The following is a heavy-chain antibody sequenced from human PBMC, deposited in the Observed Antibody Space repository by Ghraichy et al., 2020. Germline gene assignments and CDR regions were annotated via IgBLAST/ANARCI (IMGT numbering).Heavy chain of an antibody. CDR2: ISNSVVTT. Sequence: GGSLRLSCAASGFTFSNYAMSWVRQAPGKGLEWVSVISNSVVTTNYADSVKGRFTISRDSSKNTVYLQMNSLRAEDTAVYYCCTGWYYPDYWGQGTLVTVSS. J-gene: IGHJ4*02. CDR3: CTGWYYPDY. V-gene: IGHV3-23*01. D-gene: IGHD6-19*01. CDR1: GFTFSNYA.